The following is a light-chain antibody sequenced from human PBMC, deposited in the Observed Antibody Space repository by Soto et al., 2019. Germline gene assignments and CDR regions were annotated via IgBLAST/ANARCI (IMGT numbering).Light chain of an antibody. Sequence: DIVLTQSPGTLSLSPGERATLSCRASQTVRSSSLAWYQQKPGQAPRLLIFGASTRAAGFPDRFSGSGSGTDFTLTISRLEPEDFAVYYCQHYGNSMFTFGPGTKVDIK. V-gene: IGKV3-20*01. J-gene: IGKJ3*01. CDR3: QHYGNSMFT. CDR1: QTVRSSS. CDR2: GAS.